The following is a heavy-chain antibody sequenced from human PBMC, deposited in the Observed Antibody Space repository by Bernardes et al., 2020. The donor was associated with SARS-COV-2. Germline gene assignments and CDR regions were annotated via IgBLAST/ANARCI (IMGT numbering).Heavy chain of an antibody. Sequence: SETLSLTCTVSDDSINRDVYYWSWIRQSPGKGLEWIGYISYSGNTFYHPSLKSRVIMSIDRSMNQFSLRLSSVTAADTAVYYCARDREAGIFDPGAPRSVWGQGTTVTVSS. D-gene: IGHD3-3*01. CDR1: DDSINRDVYY. V-gene: IGHV4-30-4*01. J-gene: IGHJ6*02. CDR2: ISYSGNT. CDR3: ARDREAGIFDPGAPRSV.